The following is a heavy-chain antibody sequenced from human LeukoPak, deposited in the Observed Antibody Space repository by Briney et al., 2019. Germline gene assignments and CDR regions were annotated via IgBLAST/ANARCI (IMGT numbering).Heavy chain of an antibody. Sequence: PGGSLRLSCAASGFTFDDYAMHWVRQAPGKGLEWVSGISWNSGSIGYADSVKGRFTISRDNAKNSLYLQMNSLRAEDTALYYCAKSITMIVVVCSFDLWGRGTLVTVSS. D-gene: IGHD3-22*01. CDR1: GFTFDDYA. CDR3: AKSITMIVVVCSFDL. V-gene: IGHV3-9*01. CDR2: ISWNSGSI. J-gene: IGHJ2*01.